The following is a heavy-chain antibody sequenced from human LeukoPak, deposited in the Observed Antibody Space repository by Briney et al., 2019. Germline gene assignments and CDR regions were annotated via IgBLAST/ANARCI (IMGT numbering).Heavy chain of an antibody. Sequence: SETLSLTCAVSGGSISSGGYYWSWIRQSPGRGLEWIGYVYYTGSTNYNPSLKSRVTILVDTSKNQFSLKLSSVTAADTAVYYCARAPSGYSYYYYGLDVWGQGTTVTVSS. CDR2: VYYTGST. CDR1: GGSISSGGYY. CDR3: ARAPSGYSYYYYGLDV. V-gene: IGHV4-61*08. D-gene: IGHD3-22*01. J-gene: IGHJ6*02.